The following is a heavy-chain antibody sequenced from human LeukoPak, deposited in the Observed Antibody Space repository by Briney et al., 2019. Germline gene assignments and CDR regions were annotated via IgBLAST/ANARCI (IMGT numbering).Heavy chain of an antibody. CDR3: ARDGGFGVHDY. CDR2: INTNTGNP. J-gene: IGHJ4*02. Sequence: VASVKVSCKASGYIFTSYAMNWVRQAPGQGLEWMGWINTNTGNPTYAQGFTGRFVFSLDTSVSTAYLQISSLKAEDTAVYYCARDGGFGVHDYWGQGTLVTVYS. V-gene: IGHV7-4-1*02. CDR1: GYIFTSYA. D-gene: IGHD3-10*01.